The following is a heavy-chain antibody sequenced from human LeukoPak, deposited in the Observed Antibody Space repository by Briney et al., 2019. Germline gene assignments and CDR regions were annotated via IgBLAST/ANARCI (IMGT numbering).Heavy chain of an antibody. Sequence: PSETLSLTCSVSGGSISSSSYYWGWIRQPPGKGLEWIGSIYYSGSTYYNPSLKSRVTISVDTSKNQFSLRLSSVTAADTAVYYCARDVYYGSGSYYAEYYMDVWGKGTTVTISS. V-gene: IGHV4-39*02. CDR1: GGSISSSSYY. D-gene: IGHD3-10*01. CDR3: ARDVYYGSGSYYAEYYMDV. CDR2: IYYSGST. J-gene: IGHJ6*03.